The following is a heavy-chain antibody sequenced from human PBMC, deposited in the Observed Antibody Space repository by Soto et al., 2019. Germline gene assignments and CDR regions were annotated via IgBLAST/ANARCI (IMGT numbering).Heavy chain of an antibody. Sequence: SVKVSCKASGGTFSSYAIIWVRQAPGQGLEWMGGIIPIFGTANYAQKFQGRVTITADESTSTAYMELSSLRSEDTAVYYCARLTLREYDYDYWGQGTLVTVSS. D-gene: IGHD2-8*01. CDR1: GGTFSSYA. CDR3: ARLTLREYDYDY. V-gene: IGHV1-69*13. J-gene: IGHJ4*02. CDR2: IIPIFGTA.